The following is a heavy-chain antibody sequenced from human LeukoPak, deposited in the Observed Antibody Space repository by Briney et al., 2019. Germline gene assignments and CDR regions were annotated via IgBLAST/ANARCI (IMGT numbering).Heavy chain of an antibody. V-gene: IGHV5-51*01. CDR3: ARHPYSSGWDFDY. J-gene: IGHJ4*02. CDR2: IYPGGSDT. CDR1: GYSFTSYW. Sequence: GESLKISCKGSGYSFTSYWIGWVRQMPGKGLEWMGIIYPGGSDTRYSPSFQGQVTISVDKSINTAYLQWGSLKASDTAMYYCARHPYSSGWDFDYWGQGTLVTVSS. D-gene: IGHD6-19*01.